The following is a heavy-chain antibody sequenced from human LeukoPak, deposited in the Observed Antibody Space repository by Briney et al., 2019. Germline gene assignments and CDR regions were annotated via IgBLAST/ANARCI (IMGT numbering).Heavy chain of an antibody. V-gene: IGHV3-48*03. D-gene: IGHD3-3*01. CDR2: ISSSGNSI. Sequence: GGSLRLSCAASGFTFSSYEMNWVRQAPGKGLEWVSYISSSGNSIYYADSVKGRFTISRDNAKNSLYLQMNSLRAEDTAVYYCARAVWSGYSSPHYYYYGMDVWGQGTTVTVSS. CDR3: ARAVWSGYSSPHYYYYGMDV. J-gene: IGHJ6*02. CDR1: GFTFSSYE.